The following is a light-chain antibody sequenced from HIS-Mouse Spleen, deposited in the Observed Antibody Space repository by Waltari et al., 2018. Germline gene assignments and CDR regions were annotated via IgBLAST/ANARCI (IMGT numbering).Light chain of an antibody. CDR2: KDS. CDR3: QSADSSGTYSVV. V-gene: IGLV3-25*03. J-gene: IGLJ2*01. CDR1: ALPKQY. Sequence: SYELTQPPSVSVSPGQTARITCSGDALPKQYAYWYQQKPGQAPVLVLDKDSERPSGIRARFSGSSSGTAGTLTISGVQAEDEADYYCQSADSSGTYSVVFGGGTKLTVL.